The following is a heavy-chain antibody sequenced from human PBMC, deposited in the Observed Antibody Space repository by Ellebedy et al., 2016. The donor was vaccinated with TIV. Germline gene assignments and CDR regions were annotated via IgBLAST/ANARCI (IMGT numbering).Heavy chain of an antibody. CDR2: VTAYNRDT. J-gene: IGHJ5*02. Sequence: AASVQVSCKASGYSFTSHGITWVRQAPGQGLQWMGWVTAYNRDTYYAQNFQGRVTFTTDTSSSTAYLELRSLTSSDTGVYYCARGAMALSWGQGTLVTVSS. D-gene: IGHD5-24*01. CDR1: GYSFTSHG. V-gene: IGHV1-18*01. CDR3: ARGAMALS.